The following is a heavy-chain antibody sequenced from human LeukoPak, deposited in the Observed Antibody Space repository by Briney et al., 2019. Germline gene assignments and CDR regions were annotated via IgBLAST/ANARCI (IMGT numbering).Heavy chain of an antibody. CDR1: GGTFSSYA. CDR2: IIPILGIA. D-gene: IGHD3-22*01. V-gene: IGHV1-69*04. CDR3: ARDSGLANYYDSSGYSPHFDY. J-gene: IGHJ4*02. Sequence: EASVKVSCKASGGTFSSYAISWVRQAPGQGLEWMGRIIPILGIANYAQKFQGRVTITADKSTSTAYMELSSLRSEDTAVYYCARDSGLANYYDSSGYSPHFDYWGQGTLVTVSS.